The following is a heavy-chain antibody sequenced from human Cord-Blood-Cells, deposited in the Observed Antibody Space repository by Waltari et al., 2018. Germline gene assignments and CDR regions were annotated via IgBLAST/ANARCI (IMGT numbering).Heavy chain of an antibody. CDR3: ARDYYGSGSDAFDI. D-gene: IGHD3-10*01. J-gene: IGHJ3*02. CDR1: GYSISSGYY. CDR2: IYHSGST. Sequence: QVQLQESGPGLVQPSETLSLPCTVSGYSISSGYYWGWIRQPPGKGLEWIGSIYHSGSTYYNPSIKSRVTISVDTSKNQFSLKLSSVTAADTAVYYCARDYYGSGSDAFDIWGQGTMVTVSS. V-gene: IGHV4-38-2*02.